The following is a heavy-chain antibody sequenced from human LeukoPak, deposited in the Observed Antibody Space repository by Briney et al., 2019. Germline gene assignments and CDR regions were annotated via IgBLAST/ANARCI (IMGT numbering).Heavy chain of an antibody. CDR3: ARGRFLPSEYSSSWSNNWFDP. CDR1: GCSISSYY. Sequence: SETLSLTGTASGCSISSYYWSWIRQPPGKGLKWIGYIYYSVGTNYNPSLKSRVTISVDTSKNQFSLKLSSVSAADTAVYYCARGRFLPSEYSSSWSNNWFDPWGQGTLVTVSS. V-gene: IGHV4-59*01. D-gene: IGHD6-13*01. CDR2: IYYSVGT. J-gene: IGHJ5*02.